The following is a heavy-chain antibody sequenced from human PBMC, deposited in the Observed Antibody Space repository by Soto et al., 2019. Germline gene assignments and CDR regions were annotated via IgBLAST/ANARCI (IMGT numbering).Heavy chain of an antibody. V-gene: IGHV4-39*01. CDR1: GGSISSSSYY. D-gene: IGHD3-3*01. CDR3: ARSRYYDFWSGDYYYYYMDV. CDR2: IYYSGST. J-gene: IGHJ6*03. Sequence: SETLSLTCTVSGGSISSSSYYWGWIRQPPGKGLEWIGSIYYSGSTYYNPSLKSRVTISVDTSKNQFSLKLSSVTAADTAVYYCARSRYYDFWSGDYYYYYMDVWGKGTTVTV.